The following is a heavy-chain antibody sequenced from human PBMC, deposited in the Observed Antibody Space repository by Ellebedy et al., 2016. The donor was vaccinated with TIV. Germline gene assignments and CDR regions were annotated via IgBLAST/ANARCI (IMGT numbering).Heavy chain of an antibody. V-gene: IGHV4-4*07. Sequence: MPSETLSLTCTVSGGSLSSYYWSWIRQPAGKGLEWIGRIYTSGSTHYNPSLKTRVPMSVDTSKNQSSMKLSSVTAADTAVYYCASGYSSGWLDYWGQGTLVTVSS. CDR1: GGSLSSYY. CDR3: ASGYSSGWLDY. CDR2: IYTSGST. D-gene: IGHD6-19*01. J-gene: IGHJ4*02.